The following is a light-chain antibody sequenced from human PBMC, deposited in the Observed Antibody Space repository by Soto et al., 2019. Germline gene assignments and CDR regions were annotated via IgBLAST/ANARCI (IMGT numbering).Light chain of an antibody. J-gene: IGLJ2*01. Sequence: QSALTQPASVSGSPGQSIAISCTGTSSDVGGYNFVSWYQQHPGKAPKLIIYDVSNRPSGVSNRLSGSKSGNTSSLTISGLQAEDEADYYCSSYTSISTVVFGGGTKLTVL. CDR3: SSYTSISTVV. CDR2: DVS. V-gene: IGLV2-14*03. CDR1: SSDVGGYNF.